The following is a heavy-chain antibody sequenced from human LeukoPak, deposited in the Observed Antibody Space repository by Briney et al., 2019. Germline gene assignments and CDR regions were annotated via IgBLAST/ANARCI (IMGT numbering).Heavy chain of an antibody. CDR2: IDQDGSEN. Sequence: GGSLRLSCAASGFSFSNYWMSWVRQAPGKGLEWVANIDQDGSENYYVDSVKGRFTISRDNARNSLYLQMNSLRAEDTAVYYCARDKIVGATTPDYWGQGTLVTVSS. V-gene: IGHV3-7*01. D-gene: IGHD1-26*01. CDR1: GFSFSNYW. CDR3: ARDKIVGATTPDY. J-gene: IGHJ4*02.